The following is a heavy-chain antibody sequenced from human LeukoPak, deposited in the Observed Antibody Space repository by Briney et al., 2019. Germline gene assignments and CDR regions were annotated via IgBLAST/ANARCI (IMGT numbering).Heavy chain of an antibody. CDR2: INPNSGGT. Sequence: ASVKVSCKTSGYTFTGYYMHWVRQAPGQGLEWMGWINPNSGGTNYAQKFQGRVTMTRDTSISTAYMELSRLRSDDTAVYYCARCYDSSGYLFDYWGQGTLVTVSS. V-gene: IGHV1-2*02. J-gene: IGHJ4*02. CDR3: ARCYDSSGYLFDY. CDR1: GYTFTGYY. D-gene: IGHD3-22*01.